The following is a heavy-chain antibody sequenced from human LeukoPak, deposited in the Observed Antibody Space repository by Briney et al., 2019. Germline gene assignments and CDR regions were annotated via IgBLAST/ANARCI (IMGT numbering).Heavy chain of an antibody. CDR1: GYIFTTYA. CDR2: ISAFNGNA. D-gene: IGHD2-21*02. V-gene: IGHV1-18*01. CDR3: ARGGVSPYCGGDCYPGA. Sequence: ASVKVSCKASGYIFTTYAITWVRQAPGQGLEWMGGISAFNGNANYAQKFQGRVTLTTDTSTSTAYMELRSLRSGDTAVYYCARGGVSPYCGGDCYPGAWGQGTLVTVSS. J-gene: IGHJ5*02.